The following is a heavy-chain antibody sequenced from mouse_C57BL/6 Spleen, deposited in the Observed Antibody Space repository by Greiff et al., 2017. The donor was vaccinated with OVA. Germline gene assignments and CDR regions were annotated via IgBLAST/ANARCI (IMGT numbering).Heavy chain of an antibody. CDR3: ARKGTVVDPYAMDY. V-gene: IGHV1-81*01. J-gene: IGHJ4*01. CDR2: IYPRSGNT. Sequence: QVQLKESGAELARPGASVKLSCKASGYTFTSYGISWVKQRTGQGLEWIGEIYPRSGNTYYNEKFKGKATLTADKSSSTAYMELRSLTSEDSAVYFCARKGTVVDPYAMDYWGQGTSVTVSS. D-gene: IGHD1-1*01. CDR1: GYTFTSYG.